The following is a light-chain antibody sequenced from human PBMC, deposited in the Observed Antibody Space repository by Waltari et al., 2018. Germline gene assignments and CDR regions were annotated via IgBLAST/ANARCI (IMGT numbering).Light chain of an antibody. Sequence: QSALTQPASVSGSLGQSITISCSAAGGDFGSQNLFSWYQLHPDEAPKLIIYEDTKRPSGVTYRFSGSKSANTASLTISGLQAGDEAVYCCCSYTGRSTWVFGGGTNLTV. CDR1: GGDFGSQNL. CDR2: EDT. CDR3: CSYTGRSTWV. J-gene: IGLJ2*01. V-gene: IGLV2-23*01.